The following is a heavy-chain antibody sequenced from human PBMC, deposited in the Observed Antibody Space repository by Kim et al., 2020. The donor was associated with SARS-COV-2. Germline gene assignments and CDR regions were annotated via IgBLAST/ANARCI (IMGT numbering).Heavy chain of an antibody. CDR3: ARGLGIAAPQYYFDY. Sequence: SETLSLTCAVYGGSFSGYYWSWIRQPPGKGLEWIGEINHSGSTNYNPSLKSRVTISVDTSKNQFSLKLSSVTAADTAVYYCARGLGIAAPQYYFDYWGQGTLVTVSS. J-gene: IGHJ4*02. D-gene: IGHD6-13*01. V-gene: IGHV4-34*01. CDR2: INHSGST. CDR1: GGSFSGYY.